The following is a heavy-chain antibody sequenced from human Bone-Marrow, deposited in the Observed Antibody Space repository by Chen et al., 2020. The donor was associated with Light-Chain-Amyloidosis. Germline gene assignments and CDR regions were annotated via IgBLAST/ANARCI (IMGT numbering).Heavy chain of an antibody. V-gene: IGHV3-74*01. Sequence: EVLLVESGGEVVQPGGSLRLSCTASGFSFSTYCMHWVRQSPGKGLVSVSRTNSAGTSTTYADSVKGRFTVSRDNTKNTMYLEMNSLRVEDTAVYYCARTTLRYLDYWGQGTLVTVSS. CDR1: GFSFSTYC. J-gene: IGHJ4*02. CDR2: TNSAGTST. D-gene: IGHD3-9*01. CDR3: ARTTLRYLDY.